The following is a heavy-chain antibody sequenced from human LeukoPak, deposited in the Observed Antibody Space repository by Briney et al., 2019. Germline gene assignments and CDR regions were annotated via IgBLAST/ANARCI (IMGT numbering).Heavy chain of an antibody. CDR3: ARWVKEMAYFDY. Sequence: EASATVSCKASGGTFSSYAISWVRQAPGQGLEWMGGIIPIFGTANYAQKFQGRVTITADESTSTAYMELSSLRSEDTAVYYCARWVKEMAYFDYWGQGTLVTVSS. J-gene: IGHJ4*02. D-gene: IGHD5-24*01. CDR1: GGTFSSYA. V-gene: IGHV1-69*13. CDR2: IIPIFGTA.